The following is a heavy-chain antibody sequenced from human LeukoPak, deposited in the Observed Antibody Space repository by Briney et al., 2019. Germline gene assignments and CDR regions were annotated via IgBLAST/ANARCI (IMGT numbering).Heavy chain of an antibody. Sequence: WETLSLTCTASGGSISSYYWSWIRQPPGKGLERIGYISSSGSNIFYPSLKSRVTISQDTSKDQLSLTLSSVTAAETAVYYCARHSPYCSGGSCYFDYWGQGTLVTVSS. CDR1: GGSISSYY. CDR2: ISSSGSN. J-gene: IGHJ4*02. V-gene: IGHV4-59*08. CDR3: ARHSPYCSGGSCYFDY. D-gene: IGHD2-15*01.